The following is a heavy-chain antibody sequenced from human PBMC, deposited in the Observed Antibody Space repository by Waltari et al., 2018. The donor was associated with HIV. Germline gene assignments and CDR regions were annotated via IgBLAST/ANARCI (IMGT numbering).Heavy chain of an antibody. Sequence: EVQLVESGGGLVKPGGSLRLSCAASGVGLRYVWLNWVRQAPGQGLEWVGQIKSKTEGWTTDYAAPVKGRFTISRDDSKNMLFLEMNSLNTDDTASYYCTVGKSSGYYWGQGTLVTVSS. CDR1: GVGLRYVW. J-gene: IGHJ4*02. D-gene: IGHD3-22*01. CDR2: IKSKTEGWTT. V-gene: IGHV3-15*01. CDR3: TVGKSSGYY.